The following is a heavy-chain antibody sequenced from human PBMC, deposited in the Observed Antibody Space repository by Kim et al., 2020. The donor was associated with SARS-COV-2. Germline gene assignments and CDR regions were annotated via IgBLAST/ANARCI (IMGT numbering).Heavy chain of an antibody. Sequence: SETLSLTCTVSGGSISSYYWSWIRQPPGKGLEWIGYIYYSGSTNYNPSLKSRVTISVDTSKNQFSLKLSSVTAADTAVYYCARTHLRIAVAGTYWFDPWGQGTLVTVSS. J-gene: IGHJ5*02. CDR1: GGSISSYY. D-gene: IGHD6-19*01. CDR2: IYYSGST. V-gene: IGHV4-59*01. CDR3: ARTHLRIAVAGTYWFDP.